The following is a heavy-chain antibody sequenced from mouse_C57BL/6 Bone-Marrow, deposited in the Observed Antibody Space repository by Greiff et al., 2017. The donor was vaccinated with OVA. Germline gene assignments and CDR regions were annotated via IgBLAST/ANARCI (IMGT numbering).Heavy chain of an antibody. D-gene: IGHD4-1*01. CDR3: AGSQTESGYFDV. CDR2: INSDGGST. Sequence: EVMLVESGGGLVQPGASLKLSCESNEYEFPSHDMSWVRKTPEKRLELVAAINSDGGSTYYPDTMEGRFIISRDNTKKTLYLQMSSLRSEDTALYYCAGSQTESGYFDVWGTGTTVTVSS. J-gene: IGHJ1*03. V-gene: IGHV5-2*01. CDR1: EYEFPSHD.